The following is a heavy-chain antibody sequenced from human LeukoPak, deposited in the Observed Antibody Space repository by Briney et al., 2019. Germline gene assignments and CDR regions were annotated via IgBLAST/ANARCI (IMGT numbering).Heavy chain of an antibody. J-gene: IGHJ2*01. Sequence: AASVKVSCKASGYTFTGYYMHWVRQAPGQGLEWMGWINPNSGGTNYAQKFQGRVTMTRDTSISTAYMELSRLRSDDTAVYYCARVFAVAGIRDYWYFDLWGRGTLVTVSS. CDR1: GYTFTGYY. CDR3: ARVFAVAGIRDYWYFDL. CDR2: INPNSGGT. D-gene: IGHD6-19*01. V-gene: IGHV1-2*02.